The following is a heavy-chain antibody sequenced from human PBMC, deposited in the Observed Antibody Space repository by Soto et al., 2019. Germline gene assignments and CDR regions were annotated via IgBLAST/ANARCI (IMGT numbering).Heavy chain of an antibody. V-gene: IGHV3-23*01. D-gene: IGHD3-16*02. J-gene: IGHJ3*01. Sequence: DVQLLESGGGLVQPGGSLRLSCATSGFTFGNYGMNWVRQAPGKGLEWVSGISGGGGNTYYADSVKGRFTISRDPSKDTVFLEMKRLRSEDTARQLWGKGFYGGVNVPRPGYGFYVLGPGTLVTVSS. CDR3: GKGFYGGVNVPRPGYGFYV. CDR1: GFTFGNYG. CDR2: ISGGGGNT.